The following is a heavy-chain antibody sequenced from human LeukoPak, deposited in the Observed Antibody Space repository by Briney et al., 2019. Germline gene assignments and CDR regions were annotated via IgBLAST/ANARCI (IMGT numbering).Heavy chain of an antibody. Sequence: GESLKISCKDSGYSFTNYWIGWVRQMPGKGLEWMGIIHSADSNTKYSPSFQGQVTISADKSISTAYLQWSGLKASDTAMYYCASVLGYCSSSSCSPGYGMDVWGQGTTVTVSS. CDR2: IHSADSNT. V-gene: IGHV5-51*01. J-gene: IGHJ6*02. CDR1: GYSFTNYW. D-gene: IGHD2-15*01. CDR3: ASVLGYCSSSSCSPGYGMDV.